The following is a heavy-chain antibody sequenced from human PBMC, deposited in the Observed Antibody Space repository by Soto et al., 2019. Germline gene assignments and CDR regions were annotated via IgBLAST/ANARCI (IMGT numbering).Heavy chain of an antibody. V-gene: IGHV4-30-2*01. D-gene: IGHD5-18*01. CDR1: GGSISSGGYS. Sequence: SETLSLTCTVSGGSISSGGYSWSWIRQPPGKGLEWIGYIYHSGSTYYNPSLKSRVTISVDRSKNQFSLKLSSVTAADTAVYYCARSGNSYGPNPLLYWGQGALVTVSS. CDR3: ARSGNSYGPNPLLY. CDR2: IYHSGST. J-gene: IGHJ4*02.